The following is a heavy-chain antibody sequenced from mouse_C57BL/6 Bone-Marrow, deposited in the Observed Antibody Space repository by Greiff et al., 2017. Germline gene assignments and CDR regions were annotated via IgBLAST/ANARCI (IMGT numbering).Heavy chain of an antibody. J-gene: IGHJ2*01. Sequence: EVQLQQSGAELVRPGASVKLSCTASGFNIKDDYMHWVKQRPEQGLEWIGGIDPANGDTEYASKFQGKATITADTSSNTAYLQLSSLTSEDTAVYYCTTRSLDFDYWGQGTTLTVSA. CDR1: GFNIKDDY. CDR3: TTRSLDFDY. D-gene: IGHD6-2*01. V-gene: IGHV14-4*01. CDR2: IDPANGDT.